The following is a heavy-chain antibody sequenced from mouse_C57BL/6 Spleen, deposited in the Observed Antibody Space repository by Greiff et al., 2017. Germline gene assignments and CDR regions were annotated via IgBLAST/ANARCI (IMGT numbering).Heavy chain of an antibody. D-gene: IGHD1-1*01. CDR2: IWSGGST. CDR1: GFSLTSYG. Sequence: VKVVESGPGLVQPSQSLSITCTVSGFSLTSYGVHWVRQSPGKGLEWLGVIWSGGSTDYNAAFISRLSISKDNSKSQVFFKMNSLQADDTAIYYCARGGYYGSSRYWYFDVWGTGTTVTVSS. J-gene: IGHJ1*03. CDR3: ARGGYYGSSRYWYFDV. V-gene: IGHV2-2*01.